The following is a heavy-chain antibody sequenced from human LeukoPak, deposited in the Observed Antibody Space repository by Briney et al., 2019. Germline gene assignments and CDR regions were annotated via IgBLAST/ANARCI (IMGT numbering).Heavy chain of an antibody. V-gene: IGHV3-48*02. CDR1: GFTFSSYS. J-gene: IGHJ5*02. CDR3: ARGTSPFDP. CDR2: VTSSSSTI. Sequence: GGSLRLSCVASGFTFSSYSMNWVRQAPGKGPEWISYVTSSSSTIYYADSVKGRFTISRDNAKNSLYLQMNSLRDEDTAVYYCARGTSPFDPWGRGTLVTVSP.